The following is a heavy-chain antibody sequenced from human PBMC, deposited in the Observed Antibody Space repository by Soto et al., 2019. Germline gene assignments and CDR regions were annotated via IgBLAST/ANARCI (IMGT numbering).Heavy chain of an antibody. CDR3: ARDRVAAAGVDAFDI. J-gene: IGHJ3*02. V-gene: IGHV3-21*01. CDR1: GFTFSSYS. CDR2: ISSSSSYI. Sequence: PGGSLRLSCAASGFTFSSYSMNWVRQAPGKGLEWVSSISSSSSYIYYADSVKGRFTISRDNAKNSLYLQMNSLRAEDTAVYYCARDRVAAAGVDAFDIWGQGTMVTVSS. D-gene: IGHD6-13*01.